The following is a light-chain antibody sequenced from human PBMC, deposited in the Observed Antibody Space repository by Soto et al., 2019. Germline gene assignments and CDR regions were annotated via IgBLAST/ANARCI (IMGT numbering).Light chain of an antibody. CDR2: GAS. J-gene: IGKJ1*01. Sequence: EIVLTQSPGSLSLSPGERATLSCRASQTVGTNYLAWYQQKPGHAPRLLIYGASSIATGIPDRFSGSGSGTDFTLTISILEHEDFAVYYCHLYDPPPSTFGQGTKVEIK. CDR3: HLYDPPPST. CDR1: QTVGTNY. V-gene: IGKV3-20*01.